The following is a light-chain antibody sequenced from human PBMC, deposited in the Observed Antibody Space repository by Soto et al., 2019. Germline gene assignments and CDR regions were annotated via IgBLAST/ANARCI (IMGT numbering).Light chain of an antibody. J-gene: IGLJ2*01. V-gene: IGLV3-21*04. Sequence: SYELTQRPSVSVAPGKTARITCGGNNIGGKSVHWYQLKPGQAPVLIIYNDGDRPSGIPERFSGSNSGNTATLTVSWVEAGDEADYYCQVWGSNADPYVLFGGGTKLTVL. CDR3: QVWGSNADPYVL. CDR2: NDG. CDR1: NIGGKS.